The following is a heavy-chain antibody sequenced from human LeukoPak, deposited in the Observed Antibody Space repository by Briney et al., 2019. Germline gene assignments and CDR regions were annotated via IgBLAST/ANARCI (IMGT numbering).Heavy chain of an antibody. J-gene: IGHJ4*02. CDR2: INPNSGGT. V-gene: IGHV1-2*02. CDR3: ASAYDSSGYYYVGVNY. CDR1: GYTFTGYY. Sequence: ASVKVSCKASGYTFTGYYMHWVRQAPGQGLEWMGWINPNSGGTNYAQKFQGRVTMTRDTSISTACMELSRLRSDDTAVYYCASAYDSSGYYYVGVNYWGQGTLVTVSS. D-gene: IGHD3-22*01.